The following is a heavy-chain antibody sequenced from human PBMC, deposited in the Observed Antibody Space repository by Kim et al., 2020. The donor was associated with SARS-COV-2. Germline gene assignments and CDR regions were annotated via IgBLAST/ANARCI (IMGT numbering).Heavy chain of an antibody. CDR1: GFTFSSYE. CDR3: ARLPTYYYDSSGYFYPPDY. J-gene: IGHJ4*02. V-gene: IGHV3-48*03. D-gene: IGHD3-22*01. Sequence: GSLRLSCAASGFTFSSYEMNWVRQAPGKGLEWVSYISSSGSTIYYADSVKGRFTISRDNAKNSLYLQMNSLRAEDTAVYYCARLPTYYYDSSGYFYPPDYWGQGTLVTVSS. CDR2: ISSSGSTI.